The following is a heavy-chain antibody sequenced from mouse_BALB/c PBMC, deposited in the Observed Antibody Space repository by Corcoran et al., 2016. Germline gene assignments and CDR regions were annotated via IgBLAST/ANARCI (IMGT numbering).Heavy chain of an antibody. Sequence: EVQLQQSGAELVKPGASVKLSCTASGFNIKDTYMHWVRQRPEHGLGCIGRIDPANGNTKYDPKFQGKATITADTSSNTAYLQLSSLTSEDTAVYYCARWDGDFDVWGAGTTVTVSS. J-gene: IGHJ1*01. CDR1: GFNIKDTY. V-gene: IGHV14-3*02. CDR2: IDPANGNT. D-gene: IGHD4-1*01. CDR3: ARWDGDFDV.